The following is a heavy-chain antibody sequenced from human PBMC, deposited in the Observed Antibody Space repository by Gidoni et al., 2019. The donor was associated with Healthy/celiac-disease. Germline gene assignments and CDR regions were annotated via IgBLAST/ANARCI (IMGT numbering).Heavy chain of an antibody. CDR2: ISYDGSNK. CDR1: GFTFSSYA. D-gene: IGHD1-26*01. Sequence: QVQLVESGGGVVQPGRSLRLYCAASGFTFSSYAMHWARQAPGKGLEWVAVISYDGSNKYYSDSVKGRFTISRDNSKNTLYLQMNSLRAEDTAVYYCAREGLGDYYTPYYYYYGMDVWGQGTTVTVSS. V-gene: IGHV3-30-3*01. J-gene: IGHJ6*02. CDR3: AREGLGDYYTPYYYYYGMDV.